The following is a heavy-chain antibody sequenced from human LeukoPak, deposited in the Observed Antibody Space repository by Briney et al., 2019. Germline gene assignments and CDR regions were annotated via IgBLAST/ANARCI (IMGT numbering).Heavy chain of an antibody. D-gene: IGHD3-22*01. V-gene: IGHV3-48*02. CDR3: ARDRGYYYDQFDR. Sequence: GGSRRLSCAAPGFTFSDYSMNWVRQAPGKGREWVSYISVSGTIRSYADSVKGRFTISRDNAKNSLYLQMNSLRDEDTAVYYCARDRGYYYDQFDRWGQGTLVTVSS. J-gene: IGHJ5*02. CDR2: ISVSGTIR. CDR1: GFTFSDYS.